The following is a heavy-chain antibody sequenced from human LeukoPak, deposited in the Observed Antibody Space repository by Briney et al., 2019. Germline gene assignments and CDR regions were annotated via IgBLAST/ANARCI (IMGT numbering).Heavy chain of an antibody. CDR2: ISSNGGAT. J-gene: IGHJ6*04. CDR1: GFTFSSYA. V-gene: IGHV3-64D*06. D-gene: IGHD6-13*01. Sequence: GGSLRLSCSASGFTFSSYAVHWVRQAPGKGLEYVSAISSNGGATYYADSLKGRFTISRDNSKSTLYLQMSSLRVEDTAVYYCRVAAANYYRYYGMDVWGKGTTVTVSS. CDR3: RVAAANYYRYYGMDV.